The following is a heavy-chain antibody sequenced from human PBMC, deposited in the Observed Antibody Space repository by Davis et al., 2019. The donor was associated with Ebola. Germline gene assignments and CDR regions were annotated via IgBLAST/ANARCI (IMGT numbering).Heavy chain of an antibody. J-gene: IGHJ5*02. V-gene: IGHV1-18*01. Sequence: ASAKVSCKASGYTFTSYDTIWVRQAPGQGLEWMGWISAYNGNTNYAQKLQGRVTMTTDTSTSTAYMELRSLRSDDTAVYYCARVDCSSTSCLFWFDPWGQGTLVTVSS. CDR2: ISAYNGNT. D-gene: IGHD2-2*01. CDR1: GYTFTSYD. CDR3: ARVDCSSTSCLFWFDP.